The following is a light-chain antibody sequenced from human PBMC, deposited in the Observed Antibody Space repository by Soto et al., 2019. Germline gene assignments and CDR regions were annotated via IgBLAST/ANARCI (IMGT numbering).Light chain of an antibody. CDR1: QNVFNW. J-gene: IGKJ4*01. CDR3: QHYTRESVT. Sequence: DIQMTQSPSTVSASVGDRVTITCRASQNVFNWLAWYQHKPGKAPKLLIYDASSLESGVPSRFSGTGKGTEFTLTISGLQPDDVASYYGQHYTRESVTFGGGTKVEI. CDR2: DAS. V-gene: IGKV1-5*01.